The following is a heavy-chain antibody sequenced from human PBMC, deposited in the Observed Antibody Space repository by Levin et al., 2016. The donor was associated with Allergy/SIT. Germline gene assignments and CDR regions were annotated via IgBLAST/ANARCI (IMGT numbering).Heavy chain of an antibody. J-gene: IGHJ4*02. V-gene: IGHV4-34*01. CDR3: ARGDMEGDVYY. CDR2: INHSGST. CDR1: GGSFSGYY. D-gene: IGHD3-9*01. Sequence: SETLSLTCAVYGGSFSGYYWSWIRQPPGKGLEWIGEINHSGSTNYNPSLKSRVTISVDTSKNQFSLKLSSVTAADTAVYYCARGDMEGDVYYWGQGTLVTVSS.